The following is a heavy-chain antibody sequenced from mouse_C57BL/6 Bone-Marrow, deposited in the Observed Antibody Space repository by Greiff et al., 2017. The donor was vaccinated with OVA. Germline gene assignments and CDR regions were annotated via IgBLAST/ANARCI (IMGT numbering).Heavy chain of an antibody. CDR1: GYTFTSYW. D-gene: IGHD2-3*01. V-gene: IGHV1-50*01. CDR3: ARDGYYDWYCDV. J-gene: IGHJ1*03. Sequence: VQLQQPGAELVKPGASVKLSCKASGYTFTSYWMQWVKQRPGQGLEWIGEIDPSDSYTNYNQKFKGKATLTVDTSSSTAYMQLSSLTSEDSAVYYCARDGYYDWYCDVWGTGTTVTVSS. CDR2: IDPSDSYT.